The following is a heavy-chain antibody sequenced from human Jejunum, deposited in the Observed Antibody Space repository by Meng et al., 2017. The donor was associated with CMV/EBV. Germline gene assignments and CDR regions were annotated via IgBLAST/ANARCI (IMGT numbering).Heavy chain of an antibody. CDR1: GGSLTGYY. CDR2: INYSEST. CDR3: ARRVGSGKYYFDY. V-gene: IGHV4-34*01. Sequence: AVSGGSLTGYYCSWIRQPPGKRLEWIEEINYSESTNYNPSLESRVTISVDTYKNQCSLKLRSVTAADTGVYYCARRVGSGKYYFDYWSQGTLVTVSS. J-gene: IGHJ4*02. D-gene: IGHD3-10*01.